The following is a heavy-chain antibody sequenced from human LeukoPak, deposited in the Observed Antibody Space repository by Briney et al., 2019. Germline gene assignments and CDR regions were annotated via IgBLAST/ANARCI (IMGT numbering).Heavy chain of an antibody. Sequence: HAGGFLRLSCAASGFIFDENAMHWVRQAPGKGLEWVSGISWNSGNIGYADSAKGRFTISRDNAKNSLHLQMNSLRAEDTALYYCAKGRGIAVAGTPFDYWGQGALVTVSS. CDR2: ISWNSGNI. V-gene: IGHV3-9*01. D-gene: IGHD6-19*01. CDR3: AKGRGIAVAGTPFDY. J-gene: IGHJ4*02. CDR1: GFIFDENA.